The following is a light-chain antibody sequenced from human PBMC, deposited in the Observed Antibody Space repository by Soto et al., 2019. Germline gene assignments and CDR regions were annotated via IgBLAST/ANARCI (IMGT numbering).Light chain of an antibody. CDR2: GNK. CDR3: QSFDSSLSGYV. J-gene: IGLJ1*01. CDR1: SSNIGAGYD. Sequence: QSVLTQPPSVSGAPGQRVTISCTGSSSNIGAGYDVHWYQHLPGTAPKLVIHGNKNRPSGVPDRFSGSKSGTSASLAITGLQAEDEADYYCQSFDSSLSGYVFGTGTKLTVL. V-gene: IGLV1-40*01.